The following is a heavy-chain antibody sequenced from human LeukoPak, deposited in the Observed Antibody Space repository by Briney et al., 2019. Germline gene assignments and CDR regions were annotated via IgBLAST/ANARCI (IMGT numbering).Heavy chain of an antibody. D-gene: IGHD3-10*01. CDR1: GGSISSSSYY. CDR3: ARVTGGSGSYYSPLHYYFDY. CDR2: IYYSGST. V-gene: IGHV4-30-4*08. J-gene: IGHJ4*02. Sequence: SETLSLTCIVPGGSISSSSYYWGWIRQPPGKGLEWIGYIYYSGSTYYNPSLKSRVTISVDTSKNQFSLKLSSVTAADTAVYYCARVTGGSGSYYSPLHYYFDYWGQGTLVIVSS.